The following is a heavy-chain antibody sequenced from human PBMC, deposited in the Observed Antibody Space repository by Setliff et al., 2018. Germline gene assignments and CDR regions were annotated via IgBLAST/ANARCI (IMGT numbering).Heavy chain of an antibody. Sequence: GSLRLSCAASGFTFGSYWMTWVRQAPEKGLEWVANIHQDGSERHYVDSVKGRFIISRDNAKNSLFLQMNILEVEDTAVYYCVRDWASGDDHWGRGTLVTVSS. CDR3: VRDWASGDDH. CDR2: IHQDGSER. D-gene: IGHD3-10*01. J-gene: IGHJ4*02. CDR1: GFTFGSYW. V-gene: IGHV3-7*01.